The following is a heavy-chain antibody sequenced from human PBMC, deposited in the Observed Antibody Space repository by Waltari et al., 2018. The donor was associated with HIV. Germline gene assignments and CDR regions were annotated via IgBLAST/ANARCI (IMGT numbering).Heavy chain of an antibody. Sequence: EVQLVESGGGLVQPGGSLRLSCAASGLSFNKFLMTWVRQAPGKGLEWVANIKQDESEKYYVDSLKGRFTISRDNAKNSLFLQMNSLRVEDTAVYYCAREALYDSSGYYFDYWGQGTLVTVSS. CDR2: IKQDESEK. CDR3: AREALYDSSGYYFDY. D-gene: IGHD3-22*01. CDR1: GLSFNKFL. V-gene: IGHV3-7*01. J-gene: IGHJ4*02.